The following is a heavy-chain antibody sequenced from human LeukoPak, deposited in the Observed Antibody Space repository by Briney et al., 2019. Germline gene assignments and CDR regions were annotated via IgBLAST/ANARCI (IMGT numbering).Heavy chain of an antibody. Sequence: GSLRLSCAASGFTFSNAWMSWVRQAPGKGLEWIGEINHSGSTNYNPSLKSRVTISVDTSKNQFSLKLSSVTAADTAVYYCARVAYCSSTSCYFGWFDPWGQGTLVTVSS. CDR2: INHSGST. D-gene: IGHD2-2*01. CDR1: GFTFSNAW. J-gene: IGHJ5*02. CDR3: ARVAYCSSTSCYFGWFDP. V-gene: IGHV4-34*01.